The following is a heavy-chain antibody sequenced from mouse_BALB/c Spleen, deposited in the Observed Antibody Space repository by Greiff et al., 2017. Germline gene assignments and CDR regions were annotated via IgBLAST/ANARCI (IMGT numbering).Heavy chain of an antibody. V-gene: IGHV5-6*02. J-gene: IGHJ4*01. D-gene: IGHD1-1*01. CDR3: ARQADYYGSPGGYAMDY. CDR2: ISSGGSYT. Sequence: DVKLVESGGDLVKPGGSLKLSCAASGFTFSSYGMSWVRQTPDKRLEWVATISSGGSYTYYPDSVKGRFTISRDNAKNTLYLQMSSLKSEDTAMYYCARQADYYGSPGGYAMDYWGQGTSVTVSS. CDR1: GFTFSSYG.